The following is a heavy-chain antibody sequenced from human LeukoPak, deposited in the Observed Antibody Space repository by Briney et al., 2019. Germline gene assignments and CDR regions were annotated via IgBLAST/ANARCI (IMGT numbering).Heavy chain of an antibody. V-gene: IGHV3-23*01. CDR2: ITGGGGIT. D-gene: IGHD4-17*01. J-gene: IGHJ4*02. CDR1: GFIISTYA. Sequence: GGSLRLSCAASGFIISTYAMNWVRQAPGQGLEWVSTITGGGGITYYADSVKGRFTISRDNSKNTLSLQMSNLRAEDTAVYYCARETTTYDFWGQGTLVTVSS. CDR3: ARETTTYDF.